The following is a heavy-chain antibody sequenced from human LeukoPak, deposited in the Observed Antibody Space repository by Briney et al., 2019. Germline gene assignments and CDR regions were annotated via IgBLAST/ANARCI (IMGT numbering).Heavy chain of an antibody. CDR2: MNPDSGNT. J-gene: IGHJ4*02. CDR3: ARGRRYCSGGSCYYSFEY. Sequence: ASVKVSCKASGHTFTSYDINWVRQATGQGLEWMGWMNPDSGNTGYAQKFQGRVTMTRNTSISTAYMELSSLRSEDTAVYYCARGRRYCSGGSCYYSFEYWGQGNLVTVSS. D-gene: IGHD2-15*01. CDR1: GHTFTSYD. V-gene: IGHV1-8*01.